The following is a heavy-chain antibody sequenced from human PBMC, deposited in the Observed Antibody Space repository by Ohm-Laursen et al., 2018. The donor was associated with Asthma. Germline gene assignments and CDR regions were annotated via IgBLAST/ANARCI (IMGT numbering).Heavy chain of an antibody. J-gene: IGHJ4*02. V-gene: IGHV3-53*05. Sequence: SLRLSCTASGFLVSGSYMSWARQAPGKGLEWVSAISGSGGSTYYADSVNGRFTVSRDDSKNTLYLQMNSLRPDDTAVYYCARDVMEWYLPAFDFWGQGTLVTVSS. CDR1: GFLVSGSY. D-gene: IGHD3-3*01. CDR2: ISGSGGST. CDR3: ARDVMEWYLPAFDF.